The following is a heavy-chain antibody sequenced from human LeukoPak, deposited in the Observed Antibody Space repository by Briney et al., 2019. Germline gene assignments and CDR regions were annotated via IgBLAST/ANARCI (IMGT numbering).Heavy chain of an antibody. Sequence: ASVKVSCKASGYTFTGYYMHWVRQAPGQGLEWMGIINPSGGTTSYAQKFQGRVTMTRDTSTSTVYMELSSLRSEDTAVYYCARDVGATGYFRYWGQGTLVTVSS. CDR1: GYTFTGYY. V-gene: IGHV1-46*01. D-gene: IGHD1-26*01. CDR3: ARDVGATGYFRY. CDR2: INPSGGTT. J-gene: IGHJ1*01.